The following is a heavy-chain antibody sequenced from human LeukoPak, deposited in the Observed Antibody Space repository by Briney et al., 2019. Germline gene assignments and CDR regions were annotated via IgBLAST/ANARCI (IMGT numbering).Heavy chain of an antibody. CDR1: GGSISSYY. V-gene: IGHV4-4*07. CDR3: ARELQLLFPWFDP. Sequence: SETLSITCTGSGGSISSYYWSWIRQPAGKGLEWIGRIYTSESTNYNPSLQSRVTMSVDTSKNQFSLKLSSVTAADTAVYYCARELQLLFPWFDPWGQGTLVPVSS. D-gene: IGHD2-2*01. J-gene: IGHJ5*02. CDR2: IYTSEST.